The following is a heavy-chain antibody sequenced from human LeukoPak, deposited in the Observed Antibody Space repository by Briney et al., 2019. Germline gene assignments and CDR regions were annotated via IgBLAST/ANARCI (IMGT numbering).Heavy chain of an antibody. J-gene: IGHJ4*02. CDR2: INPNSGGT. CDR3: ARGFRSPDSALYFDY. Sequence: ASVKVSCKASGYTFTGYYMHWVRQAPGQGLEWMGWINPNSGGTNYAQKFQGWVTMTRDTSISTAYMELSRLRSDDTAVYYCARGFRSPDSALYFDYWGQGTLVTVSS. CDR1: GYTFTGYY. V-gene: IGHV1-2*04. D-gene: IGHD2-21*01.